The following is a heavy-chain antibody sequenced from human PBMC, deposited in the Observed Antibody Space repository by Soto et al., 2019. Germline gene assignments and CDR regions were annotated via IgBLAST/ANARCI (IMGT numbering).Heavy chain of an antibody. CDR3: ARGESDTAMGHYYYGMDV. CDR1: GGTFSSYA. D-gene: IGHD5-18*01. Sequence: GASVKVSCKASGGTFSSYAISWVRQAPGEGLEWRGGVIPIFGTANYAKKFQGRVTITADESTSTAYMELSSLRSEDTAVYYCARGESDTAMGHYYYGMDVWGQGTTVTVSS. V-gene: IGHV1-69*13. J-gene: IGHJ6*02. CDR2: VIPIFGTA.